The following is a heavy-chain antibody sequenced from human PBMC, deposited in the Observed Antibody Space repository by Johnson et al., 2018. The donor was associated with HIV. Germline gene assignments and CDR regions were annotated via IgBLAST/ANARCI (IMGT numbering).Heavy chain of an antibody. CDR1: GFTFDDYT. CDR2: ISWDGGRT. D-gene: IGHD1-26*01. J-gene: IGHJ3*02. V-gene: IGHV3-43*01. Sequence: VQLVESGGGLVQPGGSLRLSCAASGFTFDDYTMHWVRQAPGKGLEWVSLISWDGGRTYYADSVKGRVTISRDNSKKSLYLQMNSLRTEETAFYYCAKDASWSYSRSHSISDAFDIWGQGTMVTVSS. CDR3: AKDASWSYSRSHSISDAFDI.